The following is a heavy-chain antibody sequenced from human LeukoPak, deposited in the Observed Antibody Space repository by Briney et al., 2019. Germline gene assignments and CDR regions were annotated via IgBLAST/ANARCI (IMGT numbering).Heavy chain of an antibody. CDR3: ARSGSYYVSPHDAFDI. Sequence: LSETLSLTCTVSGGSISSYYWSWIRQPPGKGLEWIGYIYYSGSTSYNPSLRSRVTISIDISKNQFSLKLSSVTAADTAVYYCARSGSYYVSPHDAFDIWGQGTMVTVSS. V-gene: IGHV4-59*01. CDR2: IYYSGST. CDR1: GGSISSYY. D-gene: IGHD1-26*01. J-gene: IGHJ3*02.